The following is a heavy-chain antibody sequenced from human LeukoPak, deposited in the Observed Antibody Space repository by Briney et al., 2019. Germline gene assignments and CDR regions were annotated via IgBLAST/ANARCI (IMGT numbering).Heavy chain of an antibody. CDR3: ARGVRGYRYGYPTI. J-gene: IGHJ4*02. CDR2: IIPVFGSA. CDR1: GYTFSSYA. D-gene: IGHD5-18*01. V-gene: IGHV1-69*13. Sequence: ASVKVSCKASGYTFSSYAISWVRQAPGQGLEWMGGIIPVFGSANYAQKFQGRVTITADESTSTAYMELSSLRSEDTAVYYCARGVRGYRYGYPTIWGQGTLVTVSS.